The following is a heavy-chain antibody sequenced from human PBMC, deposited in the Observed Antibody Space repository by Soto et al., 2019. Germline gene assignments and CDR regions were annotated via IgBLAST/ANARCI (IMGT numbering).Heavy chain of an antibody. CDR3: ARGVGSSPPQY. V-gene: IGHV4-59*02. D-gene: IGHD1-26*01. Sequence: SETLSLSCTISGGSVSVYYWSWIRQSTGQGLEWIGYIYASGSPYYNPSLRSRVTIAADTSKNQISLKLTSPTAADTAVYYCARGVGSSPPQYWGRGTLVTVSS. J-gene: IGHJ4*02. CDR1: GGSVSVYY. CDR2: IYASGSP.